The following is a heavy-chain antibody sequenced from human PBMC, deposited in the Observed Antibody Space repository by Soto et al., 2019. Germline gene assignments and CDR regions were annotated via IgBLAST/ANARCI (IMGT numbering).Heavy chain of an antibody. CDR3: ARQPKDAFDI. CDR2: IYYSGST. Sequence: QLQLQESGPGLVKSSETLSLTCTVAGGSISSSSYYWGWIRQPPGKGLEWIGSIYYSGSTYYNTSLKSRGTISVYTSKDQFSLKLSCVTAADTAVYYCARQPKDAFDIWGQGTMVTVSS. V-gene: IGHV4-39*01. J-gene: IGHJ3*02. CDR1: GGSISSSSYY.